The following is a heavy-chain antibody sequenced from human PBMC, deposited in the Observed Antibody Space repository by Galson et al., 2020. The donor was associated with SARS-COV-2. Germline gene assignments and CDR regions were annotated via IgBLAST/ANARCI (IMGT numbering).Heavy chain of an antibody. J-gene: IGHJ6*03. V-gene: IGHV3-23*01. Sequence: GGSLRLSCGGSGFIFSVYAMNCVRQAPGKGLEWVATIDSTGGFIYYQDSVQGRFTISRDNSKDTVFLQMNSLRAEDTAVYHCAKTLVGNGGYMDVWGKGTTVTVSS. CDR3: AKTLVGNGGYMDV. CDR1: GFIFSVYA. CDR2: IDSTGGFI. D-gene: IGHD2-2*01.